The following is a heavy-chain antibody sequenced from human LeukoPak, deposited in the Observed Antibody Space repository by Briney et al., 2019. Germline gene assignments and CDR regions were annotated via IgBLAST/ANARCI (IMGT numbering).Heavy chain of an antibody. D-gene: IGHD3-10*01. Sequence: ASVKVSCKASGYTFTGYYMHWVRQAPGQGLAWVGWINPNSGGTNYAQKFQGRVTMTRDTSISTAYMELSRLRSDDTAVYYCARTLWFGELFVLVHWGQGTLVTVSS. CDR1: GYTFTGYY. V-gene: IGHV1-2*02. J-gene: IGHJ4*02. CDR2: INPNSGGT. CDR3: ARTLWFGELFVLVH.